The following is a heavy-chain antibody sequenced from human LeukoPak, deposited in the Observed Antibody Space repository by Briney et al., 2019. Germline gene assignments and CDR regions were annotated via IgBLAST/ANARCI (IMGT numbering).Heavy chain of an antibody. CDR2: INPNNGGT. Sequence: ASVKVSCKASGYTFTDYYMHWVRQAPGQGLECMGWINPNNGGTKYAQKFQGRVTMTRDTSTSTVYMELSSLRSEDTAVYYCARGQLVRIQGYWFDPWGQGTLVTVSS. CDR3: ARGQLVRIQGYWFDP. J-gene: IGHJ5*02. V-gene: IGHV1-2*02. D-gene: IGHD6-6*01. CDR1: GYTFTDYY.